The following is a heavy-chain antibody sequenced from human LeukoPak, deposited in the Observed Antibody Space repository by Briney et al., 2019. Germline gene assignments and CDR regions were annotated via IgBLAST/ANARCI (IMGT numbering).Heavy chain of an antibody. J-gene: IGHJ4*02. CDR2: INHSGST. Sequence: SETLSLTCAVYGGSFSGYYWSWIRQPPGKGLEWIGEINHSGSTNYNPSLKSRVTISVDTSKNQFSLKLSSATAADTAVYYCARRGYGETYYFDYWVQGTLVTVSS. CDR3: ARRGYGETYYFDY. D-gene: IGHD5-12*01. CDR1: GGSFSGYY. V-gene: IGHV4-34*01.